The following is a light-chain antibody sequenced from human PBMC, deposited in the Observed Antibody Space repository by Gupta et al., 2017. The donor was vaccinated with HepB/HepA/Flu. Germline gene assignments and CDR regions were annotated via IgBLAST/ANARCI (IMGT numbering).Light chain of an antibody. V-gene: IGKV1-33*01. CDR1: QDISYY. J-gene: IGKJ4*01. CDR2: DVS. CDR3: LQYDNRVT. Sequence: DIQMTQSPSSLSASVGDRVTITCQASQDISYYLNWYQQKSGAAPKLLIYDVSNLETGVPSRFTGSGSGTHFTFTISSLQPEDIATYYCLQYDNRVTFGGGTRVEIK.